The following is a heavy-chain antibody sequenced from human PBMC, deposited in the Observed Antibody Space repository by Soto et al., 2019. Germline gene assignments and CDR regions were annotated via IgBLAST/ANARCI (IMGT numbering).Heavy chain of an antibody. D-gene: IGHD2-2*01. J-gene: IGHJ4*02. CDR2: IYYSGST. CDR1: GGSISSGDYY. Sequence: QVQLQESGPGLVKPSQTLSLTCTVSGGSISSGDYYWSWIRQPPGKGLEWIGYIYYSGSTYYNPSLKSRVTISVDTSKNQFSLKLSSVTAADTAVYYCARGNIVLVPAAMSYYFDYWVQGTLVTVS. V-gene: IGHV4-30-4*01. CDR3: ARGNIVLVPAAMSYYFDY.